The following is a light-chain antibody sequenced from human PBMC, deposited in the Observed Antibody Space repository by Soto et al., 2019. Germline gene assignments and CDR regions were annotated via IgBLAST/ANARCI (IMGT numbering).Light chain of an antibody. V-gene: IGLV2-14*01. CDR2: EVN. J-gene: IGLJ1*01. Sequence: QSSLTKPASVSGSPVQSITISCTGTSSDVGYYNYLSWYQQHPGKSPKLIIYEVNNRPSGVSNRFSGSKSGNTASLTISGLQAEDEADYYCSSYTATXTIPVGTGTKVXV. CDR3: SSYTATXTIP. CDR1: SSDVGYYNY.